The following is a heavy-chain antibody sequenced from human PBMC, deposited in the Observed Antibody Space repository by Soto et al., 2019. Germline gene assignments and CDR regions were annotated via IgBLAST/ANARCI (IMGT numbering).Heavy chain of an antibody. CDR1: GGSFSGYY. J-gene: IGHJ5*02. Sequence: QVQLQQWGAGLLKPSETLSLTCAVYGGSFSGYYWSWIRQPLGKGLEWIGEINHSGSTNYNPSLKSRVTISVDTSKNQFSLKLSSVTAADTAVYYCARALRFGKRWFDPWGQGTLVTVSS. CDR2: INHSGST. D-gene: IGHD3-10*01. V-gene: IGHV4-34*01. CDR3: ARALRFGKRWFDP.